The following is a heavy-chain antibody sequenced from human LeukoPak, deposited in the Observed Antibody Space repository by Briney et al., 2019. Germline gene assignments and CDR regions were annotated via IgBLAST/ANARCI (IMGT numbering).Heavy chain of an antibody. V-gene: IGHV4-4*02. CDR3: AIQVGVFDILTGYTPSYFDY. CDR2: XXXXGST. J-gene: IGHJ4*02. Sequence: SETLSLTCAVSGGSISSSNWWSWVRQPPGKGXXXXXXXXXXGSTNYNPSLKSRVTISVDKSKNQFSLKLSSVTAADTAVYYCAIQVGVFDILTGYTPSYFDYWGQGTLVTVSS. CDR1: GGSISSSNW. D-gene: IGHD3-9*01.